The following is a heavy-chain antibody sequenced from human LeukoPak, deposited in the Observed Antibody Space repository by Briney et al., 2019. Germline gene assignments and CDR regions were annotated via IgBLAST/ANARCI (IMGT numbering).Heavy chain of an antibody. Sequence: GGSLRLSCAASGFTFSVYWMSWVRQAPGKGLEWVANIKADGSEKYYVDPVKGRFTISRDNAKNSLDLQMNSLRAEDTAVYYCVTVYLDYGGDPSGFDSWGQGTLVTVSS. CDR3: VTVYLDYGGDPSGFDS. CDR2: IKADGSEK. D-gene: IGHD4-23*01. CDR1: GFTFSVYW. V-gene: IGHV3-7*01. J-gene: IGHJ4*02.